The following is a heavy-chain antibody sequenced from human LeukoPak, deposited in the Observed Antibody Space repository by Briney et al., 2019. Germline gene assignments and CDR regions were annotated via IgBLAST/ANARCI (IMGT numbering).Heavy chain of an antibody. CDR1: GGSISSYY. CDR2: IYYSGST. CDR3: ARLVAVAGLLNWFDP. J-gene: IGHJ5*02. V-gene: IGHV4-59*08. D-gene: IGHD6-19*01. Sequence: SETLSLTRTVSGGSISSYYWSWIRQPPGRGLEWIGYIYYSGSTNYNPSLKSRVTISVDTSKNQFSLKLSSVTAADTAVYYCARLVAVAGLLNWFDPWGQGTLVTVSS.